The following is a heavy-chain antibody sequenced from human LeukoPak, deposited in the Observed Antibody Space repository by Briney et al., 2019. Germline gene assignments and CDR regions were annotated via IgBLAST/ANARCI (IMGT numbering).Heavy chain of an antibody. D-gene: IGHD5-24*01. J-gene: IGHJ4*02. Sequence: GGSLRLSCSASGFTFSGFGMHWLRQAPGKGLTGVAFISYDESNKYYADSAKGRFTISRDNSNTTLYLQMNSLRGEDTAVYYCGKGCADGHFDYWGQGTLVTVSS. CDR2: ISYDESNK. CDR1: GFTFSGFG. V-gene: IGHV3-30*18. CDR3: GKGCADGHFDY.